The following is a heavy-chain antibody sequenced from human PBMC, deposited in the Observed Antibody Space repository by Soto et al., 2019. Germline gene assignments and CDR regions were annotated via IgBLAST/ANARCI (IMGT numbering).Heavy chain of an antibody. CDR3: AKGIEYSSSGSYYFDY. D-gene: IGHD6-6*01. J-gene: IGHJ4*02. CDR2: ISAGGGAT. Sequence: PGGSLRLSCVASGFTFSDYALSWVRQAPGKGLEWVSGISAGGGATYYADSVEGRFSISRDNSKNTLSLQMNSLRAEDTAVYYCAKGIEYSSSGSYYFDYWGQGTLVTVSS. CDR1: GFTFSDYA. V-gene: IGHV3-23*01.